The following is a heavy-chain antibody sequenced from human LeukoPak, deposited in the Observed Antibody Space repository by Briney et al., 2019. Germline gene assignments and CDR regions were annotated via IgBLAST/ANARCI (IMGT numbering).Heavy chain of an antibody. Sequence: QPGGSLRLSCAASGFTFSTHGMHWVRQAPGKGLEWVAFIRYDGGNEYYADSVKGRFTSSRDNSKNTLYLQMNSLRSEDTAVYYCARGGTAMEVDYWGQGTLVTVSS. CDR2: IRYDGGNE. CDR3: ARGGTAMEVDY. V-gene: IGHV3-30*02. D-gene: IGHD5-18*01. J-gene: IGHJ4*02. CDR1: GFTFSTHG.